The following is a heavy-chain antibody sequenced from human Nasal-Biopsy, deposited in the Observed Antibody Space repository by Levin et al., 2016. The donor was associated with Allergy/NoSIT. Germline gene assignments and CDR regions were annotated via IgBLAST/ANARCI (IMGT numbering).Heavy chain of an antibody. CDR2: SRNKANRYST. D-gene: IGHD7-27*01. Sequence: GGSLRLSCAVSGFTFSDHYMDWVRQTAERGLEWVARSRNKANRYSTEYAASVGGRFTISRDDSKNSLYLQMNSLKGEDTAVYYCVRGHWGFDHWGQGTLVTVSS. CDR1: GFTFSDHY. CDR3: VRGHWGFDH. J-gene: IGHJ4*02. V-gene: IGHV3-72*01.